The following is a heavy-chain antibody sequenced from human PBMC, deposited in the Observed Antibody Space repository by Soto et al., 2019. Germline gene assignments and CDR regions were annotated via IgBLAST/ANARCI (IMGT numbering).Heavy chain of an antibody. V-gene: IGHV3-74*01. Sequence: DVQLVESGGGLFQPGGSLRLSCAASGFSFSNWRMHWVRQAPGKGLVWVSRIKGDGSRTNYADSVKGRFTVSRDNAKNTVYLQVNSLRVEDTAVYYCAKDLHDAAADYWGQGTLVTVSS. J-gene: IGHJ4*02. CDR3: AKDLHDAAADY. CDR1: GFSFSNWR. D-gene: IGHD6-13*01. CDR2: IKGDGSRT.